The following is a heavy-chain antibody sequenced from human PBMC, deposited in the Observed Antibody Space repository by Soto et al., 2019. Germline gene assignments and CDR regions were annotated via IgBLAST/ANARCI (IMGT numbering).Heavy chain of an antibody. CDR3: VNGAMVSNFDY. D-gene: IGHD5-18*01. CDR1: GGTFSSYA. Sequence: SVKVSCKASGGTFSSYAISWVRQAPGQGLGWMGGIIPIFGTANYAQKFQGRVTITADESTSTAYMELSSLRSEDTAVYYCVNGAMVSNFDYWGQGTLVTVSS. CDR2: IIPIFGTA. J-gene: IGHJ4*02. V-gene: IGHV1-69*13.